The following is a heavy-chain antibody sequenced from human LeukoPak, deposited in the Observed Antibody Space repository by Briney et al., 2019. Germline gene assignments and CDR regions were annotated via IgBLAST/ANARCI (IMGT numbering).Heavy chain of an antibody. CDR3: ARDRLVLTGMDV. V-gene: IGHV3-21*01. CDR1: GFTFSSYS. CDR2: ISSSSSYI. Sequence: GGSLRLSCAASGFTFSSYSMTWVRQAPGKGLEWVSSISSSSSYIYYADSVRGRFTISRDNAKNSLYLQMNSLRAEDTAVYYCARDRLVLTGMDVWGQGTTVTVSS. D-gene: IGHD3-9*01. J-gene: IGHJ6*02.